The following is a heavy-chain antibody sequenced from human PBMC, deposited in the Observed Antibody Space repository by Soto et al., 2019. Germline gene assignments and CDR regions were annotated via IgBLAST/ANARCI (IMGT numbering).Heavy chain of an antibody. CDR1: GFTFSSYA. D-gene: IGHD2-15*01. Sequence: PGGSLRLSCAASGFTFSSYAMSWVRQAPGKGLEWIGEINHSGSTNYNPSLKSRVTISVDTSKNQFSLKLSSVTAADTAIYYCAVGINWFDPWGQGTLVTVSS. CDR3: AVGINWFDP. V-gene: IGHV4-34*08. CDR2: INHSGST. J-gene: IGHJ5*02.